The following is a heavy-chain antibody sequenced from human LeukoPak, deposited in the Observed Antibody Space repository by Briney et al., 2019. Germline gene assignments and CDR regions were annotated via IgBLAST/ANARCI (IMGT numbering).Heavy chain of an antibody. CDR1: GGSVSSGSYY. CDR2: IYYSGST. D-gene: IGHD6-19*01. Sequence: SVTLSLTCTVSGGSVSSGSYYWSWIRPPPGKGLEWSGYIYYSGSTNYNPSLNSRVTISVDTSKNQFSLKLSSLTAADTAVYYCARGGGSGWLDALDIWGQGTMVTVSS. V-gene: IGHV4-61*01. CDR3: ARGGGSGWLDALDI. J-gene: IGHJ3*02.